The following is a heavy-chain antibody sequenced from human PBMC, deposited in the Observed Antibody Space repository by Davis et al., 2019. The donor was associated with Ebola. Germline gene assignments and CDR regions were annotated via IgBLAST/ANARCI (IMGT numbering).Heavy chain of an antibody. CDR1: GGSISSSSYY. D-gene: IGHD2-8*02. V-gene: IGHV4-39*07. J-gene: IGHJ3*01. CDR2: IYYSGST. CDR3: ARGNCTGGVCGYDAFDF. Sequence: MPSETLSLTCTVSGGSISSSSYYWGWIRQPPGKGLEWIGSIYYSGSTYYNPSLKSRVTISVDTSKNQFSLKLSSVTAADTAVYYCARGNCTGGVCGYDAFDFWGQGTMVTVSS.